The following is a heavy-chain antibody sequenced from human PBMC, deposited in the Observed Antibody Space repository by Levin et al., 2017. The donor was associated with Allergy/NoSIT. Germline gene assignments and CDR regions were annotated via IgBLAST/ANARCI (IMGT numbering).Heavy chain of an antibody. Sequence: PSETLSLTCTVSGASISSNSYYWGWIRQSPGKGLEWMGSIYFSGSTYYNPSLKNRISISADMSKNLFSLSLRSVTAADTALYYCAGFCTSSRCSDDYYYGMDVWGPGTAVTVSS. V-gene: IGHV4-39*01. CDR2: IYFSGST. CDR3: AGFCTSSRCSDDYYYGMDV. D-gene: IGHD2-2*01. J-gene: IGHJ6*02. CDR1: GASISSNSYY.